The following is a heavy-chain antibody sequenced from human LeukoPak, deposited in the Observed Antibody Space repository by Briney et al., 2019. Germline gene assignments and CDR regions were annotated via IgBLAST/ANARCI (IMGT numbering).Heavy chain of an antibody. V-gene: IGHV6-1*01. Sequence: SQTLSLTCAISGDSVSSNSAAWNWIRQSPSRGLEWLGRTYYRSKWYNDYAVSVKSRITINPDTSKNQFSLQLNSVTPEDTAVYYCARSAGDYYDSSGYPPGYYMDVWGKGTTVTVSS. J-gene: IGHJ6*03. D-gene: IGHD3-22*01. CDR1: GDSVSSNSAA. CDR2: TYYRSKWYN. CDR3: ARSAGDYYDSSGYPPGYYMDV.